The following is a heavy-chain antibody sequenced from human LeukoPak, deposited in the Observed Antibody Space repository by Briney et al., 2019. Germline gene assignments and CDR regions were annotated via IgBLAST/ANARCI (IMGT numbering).Heavy chain of an antibody. CDR2: IKQDGSEK. CDR3: AKAWFGELFGSNYFDY. CDR1: GFTFSTYW. J-gene: IGHJ4*02. Sequence: GGSLRLSCAASGFTFSTYWMSWVRQAPGKGLEWVANIKQDGSEKYYVDSVKGRFTISRDNAKNSVYLQMNSLRAEDTAVYYCAKAWFGELFGSNYFDYWGQGTLVTVSS. D-gene: IGHD3-10*01. V-gene: IGHV3-7*01.